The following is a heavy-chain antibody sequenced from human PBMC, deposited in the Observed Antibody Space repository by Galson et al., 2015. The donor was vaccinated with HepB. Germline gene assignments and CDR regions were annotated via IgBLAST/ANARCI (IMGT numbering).Heavy chain of an antibody. V-gene: IGHV3-23*01. J-gene: IGHJ3*02. CDR1: GFTFSSHA. CDR3: AGYCSSTSCYRGRFAFDI. CDR2: ISGSGGTT. Sequence: SLRLSCAASGFTFSSHATTWVRQAPGRGLEWVSVISGSGGTTYYADSVKGRFTISKDNSKNTLYLQMNSLRAEDTALYYCAGYCSSTSCYRGRFAFDIWGQGQWSPSLQ. D-gene: IGHD2-2*02.